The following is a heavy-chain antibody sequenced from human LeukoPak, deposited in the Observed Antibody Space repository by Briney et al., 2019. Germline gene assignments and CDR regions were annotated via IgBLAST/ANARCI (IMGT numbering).Heavy chain of an antibody. CDR3: ARGLESHFGMDV. D-gene: IGHD1-1*01. V-gene: IGHV4-34*01. Sequence: PSETLSLTCAVYGGSFSGYYWSWTRQPPGKGLEWIGEINHSGSTNYNPSLKSRVTISVDTSKNQFSLKLSSVTAADTAVYYCARGLESHFGMDVWGQGTTVTVSS. J-gene: IGHJ6*02. CDR1: GGSFSGYY. CDR2: INHSGST.